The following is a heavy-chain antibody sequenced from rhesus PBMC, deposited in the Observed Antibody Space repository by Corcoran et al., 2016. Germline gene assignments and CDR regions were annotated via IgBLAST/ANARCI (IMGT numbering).Heavy chain of an antibody. D-gene: IGHD3-3*01. CDR2: INGNSGRN. Sequence: QVQLQASGPGLVKPSETLSLTCAVSGGSFSSYWWSWIRQPPGKGLEWIGAINGNSGRNNYTPAIKSRRTISKAASKNQFSLKLSSVTGADAAVYYGARYPLDWPLDYWGQGVLVTVSS. CDR3: ARYPLDWPLDY. CDR1: GGSFSSYW. V-gene: IGHV4-80*01. J-gene: IGHJ4*01.